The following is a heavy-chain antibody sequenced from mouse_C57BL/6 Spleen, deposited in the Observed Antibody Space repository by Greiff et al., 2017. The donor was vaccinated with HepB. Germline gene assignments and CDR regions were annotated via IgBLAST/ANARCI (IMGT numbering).Heavy chain of an antibody. CDR2: INYDGSST. CDR1: GFTFSDYY. Sequence: EVKLVESEGGLVQPGSSMKLSCTASGFTFSDYYMAWVRQVPEKGLEWVANINYDGSSTYYLDSLKSRFIISRDNAKNILYLQMSSLKSEDTATYYCARANWGDYYAMDYWGQGTSVTVSS. CDR3: ARANWGDYYAMDY. J-gene: IGHJ4*01. D-gene: IGHD4-1*01. V-gene: IGHV5-16*01.